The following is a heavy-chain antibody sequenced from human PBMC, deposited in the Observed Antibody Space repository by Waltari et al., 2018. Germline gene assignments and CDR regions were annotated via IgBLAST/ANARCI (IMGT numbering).Heavy chain of an antibody. CDR3: ASHSGAPDFWSGYYTYAFDI. V-gene: IGHV4-59*06. D-gene: IGHD3-3*01. CDR2: IYSIGST. Sequence: QVQLQESGPGLVKPSETLSLTCTVSGGSISSYYWSWIRQPPGKGLEWIGYIYSIGSTNYNPSLKSRVTISVDPSKNQFSLKLSSVTAADTAVYYCASHSGAPDFWSGYYTYAFDIWGQGTMVTVSS. CDR1: GGSISSYY. J-gene: IGHJ3*02.